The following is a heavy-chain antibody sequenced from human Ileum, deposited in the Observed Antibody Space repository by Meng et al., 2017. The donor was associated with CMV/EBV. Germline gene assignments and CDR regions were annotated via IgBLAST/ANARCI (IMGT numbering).Heavy chain of an antibody. D-gene: IGHD1-20*01. CDR1: GGSIRSGGYS. CDR2: MFHSGST. J-gene: IGHJ5*02. CDR3: AREGSITGTTAVLDP. V-gene: IGHV4-30-2*01. Sequence: GGSIRSGGYSWSWIRQPPGKGLEWIGYMFHSGSTYYNPSLKSRVSISIDRSKNQFSLKLTSVTAADTAVYYCAREGSITGTTAVLDPWGQGTLVTVSS.